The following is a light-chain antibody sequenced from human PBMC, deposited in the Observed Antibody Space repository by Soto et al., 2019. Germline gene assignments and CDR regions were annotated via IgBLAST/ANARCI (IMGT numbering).Light chain of an antibody. Sequence: DIQMTQSPSTLSASVGDRVTITCRASQGIARWLAWYQQKPGKAPKLLIYDVSTLESGVPSRFSGSGSGTEFTLTISSLQPDDFATDYCQQYNSYSYTFGQGTKLEIK. V-gene: IGKV1-5*01. CDR3: QQYNSYSYT. CDR2: DVS. CDR1: QGIARW. J-gene: IGKJ2*01.